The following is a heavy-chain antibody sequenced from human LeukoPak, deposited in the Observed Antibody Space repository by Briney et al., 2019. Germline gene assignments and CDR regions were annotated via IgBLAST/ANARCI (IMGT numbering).Heavy chain of an antibody. D-gene: IGHD2-8*01. V-gene: IGHV3-66*01. J-gene: IGHJ3*02. Sequence: GGSLRLSCAASGFTVSSNCMSWVRQAPGKGLEWVSVIYSGGNTYYADSVKGRFTISRDNSKNTLYLQMNSLRAEDTAVYYCARGASGYGVFDIWGQGTMVTVSS. CDR1: GFTVSSNC. CDR3: ARGASGYGVFDI. CDR2: IYSGGNT.